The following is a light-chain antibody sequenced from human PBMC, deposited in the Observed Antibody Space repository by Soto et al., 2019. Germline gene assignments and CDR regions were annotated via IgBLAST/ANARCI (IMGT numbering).Light chain of an antibody. Sequence: DIVMTQPPLSSPVTLGQPASISCRSSQSLVHRDGNTYWSVLQQRPGQPPRLLISTIPDRFSGVPDSFSGSVAGTEFTLTSSRVEAEDVGVYYCMQGTQSPWTFGQGTKGEIK. CDR2: TIP. J-gene: IGKJ1*01. CDR1: QSLVHRDGNTY. CDR3: MQGTQSPWT. V-gene: IGKV2-24*01.